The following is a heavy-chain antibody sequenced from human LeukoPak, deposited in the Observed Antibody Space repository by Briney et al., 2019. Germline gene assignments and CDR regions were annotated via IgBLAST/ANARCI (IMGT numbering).Heavy chain of an antibody. CDR3: AKDLGGGYLTLDY. Sequence: PGGSLRLSCAASGFTFRSYAMTWVRQAPGKGLEWVSGIGASGGNTYYADSVKGRFTISRDNSKNTLYLQMNSLRAEDTAVYYCAKDLGGGYLTLDYWGQGTLVTVSS. J-gene: IGHJ4*02. D-gene: IGHD3-22*01. CDR2: IGASGGNT. CDR1: GFTFRSYA. V-gene: IGHV3-23*01.